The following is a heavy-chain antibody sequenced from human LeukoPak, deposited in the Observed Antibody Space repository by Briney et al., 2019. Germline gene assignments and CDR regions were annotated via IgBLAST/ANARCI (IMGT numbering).Heavy chain of an antibody. CDR1: GFTFSGHW. D-gene: IGHD1-14*01. V-gene: IGHV3-7*01. J-gene: IGHJ4*02. CDR2: INQGGSDK. CDR3: TRDRSRAEDD. Sequence: GGSLRLSCAASGFTFSGHWMSWARQAPGKGLEWVANINQGGSDKYYVDSVKGRFTTSRDNANNLLYLQMNSLRGEDTAVYYCTRDRSRAEDDWGQGTLVTVSS.